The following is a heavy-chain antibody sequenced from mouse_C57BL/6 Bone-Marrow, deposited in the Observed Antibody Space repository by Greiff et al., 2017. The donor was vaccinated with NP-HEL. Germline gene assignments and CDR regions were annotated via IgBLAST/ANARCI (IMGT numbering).Heavy chain of an antibody. J-gene: IGHJ3*01. V-gene: IGHV1-62-2*01. D-gene: IGHD4-1*01. CDR2: FYPGSGSI. CDR3: ARHEGGRRRRRHSNSWFAY. Sequence: QVQLQQSGAELVKPGASVKLSCKASGYTFTEYTIHWVKQRSGQGLEWIGWFYPGSGSIKYNEKFKDKATLTADKSSSTVYMELSRLTSEDSAVYFCARHEGGRRRRRHSNSWFAYWGQGTLVTVSA. CDR1: GYTFTEYT.